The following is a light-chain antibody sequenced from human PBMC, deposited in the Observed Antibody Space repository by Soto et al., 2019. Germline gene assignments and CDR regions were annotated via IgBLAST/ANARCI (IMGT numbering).Light chain of an antibody. V-gene: IGKV1-39*01. J-gene: IGKJ2*01. CDR1: QSIYSS. Sequence: DIQMTQSPSSLSASVGDRVTITCRASQSIYSSLNWYHQKPRKAPKLLIYAASNLQSGVPSRFSGSASGTDFTLSISILQPEDFATYYCQQSYSAPYTFGQGTKLEI. CDR2: AAS. CDR3: QQSYSAPYT.